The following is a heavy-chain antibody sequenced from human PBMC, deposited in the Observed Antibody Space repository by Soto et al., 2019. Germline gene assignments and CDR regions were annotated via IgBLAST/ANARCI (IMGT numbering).Heavy chain of an antibody. D-gene: IGHD3-3*01. V-gene: IGHV1-69*13. J-gene: IGHJ4*02. Sequence: ASVKVSCKASGGTFSSYAISWVRQAPGQGLEWMGGIIPIFGTANYAQKFQGRVTITADESTSTAYMELSSLRSEDTAVYYCARAAQSVFRFLEWLLIDYWGQGTLVTVSS. CDR3: ARAAQSVFRFLEWLLIDY. CDR1: GGTFSSYA. CDR2: IIPIFGTA.